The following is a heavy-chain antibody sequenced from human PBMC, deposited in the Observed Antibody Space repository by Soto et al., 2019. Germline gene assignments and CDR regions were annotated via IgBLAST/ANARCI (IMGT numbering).Heavy chain of an antibody. D-gene: IGHD3-10*01. Sequence: GGSLRLSCAASGFTFSSHAMNWVRQAPGKGLEWVSFISSTSSTKNYADSVKGRFTISRDNAKNSLYLQMSSLRDEDTAVYYCARRIAMVRGPYYYYGLDVWGQGTTVTVSS. CDR3: ARRIAMVRGPYYYYGLDV. CDR2: ISSTSSTK. CDR1: GFTFSSHA. J-gene: IGHJ6*02. V-gene: IGHV3-48*02.